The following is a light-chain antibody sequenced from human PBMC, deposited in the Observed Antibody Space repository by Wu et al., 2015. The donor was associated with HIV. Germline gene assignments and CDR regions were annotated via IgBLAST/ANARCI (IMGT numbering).Light chain of an antibody. CDR3: QQRSNWPIT. J-gene: IGKJ5*01. Sequence: EIVLTQSPATLSLSPGERATLSCRASQSVSSYLAWYQQKPGQAPRLLIYDASNRATGIPARFSGSGSGTDFTLTISSLEPEDFAVYYCQQRSNWPITFGQGTTTG. CDR1: QSVSSY. CDR2: DAS. V-gene: IGKV3-11*01.